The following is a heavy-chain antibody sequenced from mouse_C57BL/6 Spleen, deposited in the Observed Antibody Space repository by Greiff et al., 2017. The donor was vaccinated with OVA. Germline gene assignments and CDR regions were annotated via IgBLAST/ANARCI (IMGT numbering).Heavy chain of an antibody. CDR3: AGDYDGAWFAY. CDR2: INPSSGYT. CDR1: GYTFTSYW. J-gene: IGHJ3*01. Sequence: QVQLKQSGAELAKPGASVKLSCKASGYTFTSYWMHWVKQRPGQGLEWIGYINPSSGYTKYNQKFKDKATLTADISSSTAYMQLSSLTYEDSAVYYCAGDYDGAWFAYWGQGTLVTVSA. D-gene: IGHD2-4*01. V-gene: IGHV1-7*01.